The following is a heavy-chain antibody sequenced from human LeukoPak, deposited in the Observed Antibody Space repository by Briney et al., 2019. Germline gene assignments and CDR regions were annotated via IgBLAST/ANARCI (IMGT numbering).Heavy chain of an antibody. D-gene: IGHD3-22*01. CDR1: GLTLSSYS. Sequence: PGRSLRLSCAASGLTLSSYSMHCVRQAPGKGREWVAVISYDGSNKYYADSVKGRFTISRDNSKNTLYLQMNSLRAEDTAVYYCARDAHYYDSTGDTYWIDYWGQGTLVTVSS. CDR2: ISYDGSNK. V-gene: IGHV3-30*04. J-gene: IGHJ4*02. CDR3: ARDAHYYDSTGDTYWIDY.